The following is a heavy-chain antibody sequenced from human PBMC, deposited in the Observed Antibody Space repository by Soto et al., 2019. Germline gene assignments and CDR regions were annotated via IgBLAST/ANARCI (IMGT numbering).Heavy chain of an antibody. Sequence: QVQLVESGGGVVQPGTSLRLSCAASGFTFETYAMHWVRLAPGKGLEWMSVISYDSSSKYYADSVKGRFTISRDNSKKKLYMHMNGLSAEETAIYFCAKDQLDAAGPEYWVQGTLVAVSS. V-gene: IGHV3-30*18. CDR2: ISYDSSSK. D-gene: IGHD6-13*01. CDR3: AKDQLDAAGPEY. CDR1: GFTFETYA. J-gene: IGHJ4*02.